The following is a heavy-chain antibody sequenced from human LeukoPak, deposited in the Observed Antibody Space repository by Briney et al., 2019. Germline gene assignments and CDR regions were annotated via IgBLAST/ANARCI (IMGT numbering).Heavy chain of an antibody. CDR2: IIPIFGTA. J-gene: IGHJ4*02. CDR3: ARERYSGYDSWFR. CDR1: GGSFNNNV. Sequence: SVTVSCTASGGSFNNNVISWVGQPPGQGLEWMGGIIPIFGTANYAQKFQGRVTITADESTSTAYMELSSLRSEDTAVYYCARERYSGYDSWFRWGQGTLVTVSS. D-gene: IGHD5-12*01. V-gene: IGHV1-69*13.